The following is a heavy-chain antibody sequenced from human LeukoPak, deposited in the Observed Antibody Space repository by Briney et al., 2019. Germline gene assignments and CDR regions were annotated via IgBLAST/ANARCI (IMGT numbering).Heavy chain of an antibody. J-gene: IGHJ6*03. V-gene: IGHV3-20*04. D-gene: IGHD4-17*01. CDR2: VNWNGGST. Sequence: GGSLRLSCAASGFTFDDYGMSWVRQAPGKGLEWISGVNWNGGSTGYADSVKGRFTISRDNAKNSLYLQMNSLRAEDTAVYYCARDPSSYGDPSYYYYYYMDVWGKGTTVTVSS. CDR1: GFTFDDYG. CDR3: ARDPSSYGDPSYYYYYYMDV.